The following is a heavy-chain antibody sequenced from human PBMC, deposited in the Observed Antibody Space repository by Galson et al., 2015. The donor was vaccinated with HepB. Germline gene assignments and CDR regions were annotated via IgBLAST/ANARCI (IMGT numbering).Heavy chain of an antibody. CDR1: GFTFSSYS. D-gene: IGHD6-13*01. J-gene: IGHJ3*02. V-gene: IGHV3-48*01. CDR2: ISSSNSTI. CDR3: ARKGLAAGGFAFDI. Sequence: SLRLSCAASGFTFSSYSMNWVRQAPGKGLEWVSYISSSNSTIYYADSVKGRFTISRDNAKNSLYLQMNSLRAEDTAVYYCARKGLAAGGFAFDIWGQGTMVTVSS.